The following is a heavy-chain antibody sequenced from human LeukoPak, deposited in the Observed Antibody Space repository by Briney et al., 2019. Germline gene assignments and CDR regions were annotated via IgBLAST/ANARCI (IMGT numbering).Heavy chain of an antibody. CDR1: GITFSNAW. CDR3: ATYRWYSDY. Sequence: KPGGSLRLSCAASGITFSNAWMSWVRQAPGKGLEWVGRIKSKSDGETTDYAAPVKGRFTISRDDSKNTPYLQMNSLKTEDTAMYYCATYRWYSDYWGQGVLVTVSS. J-gene: IGHJ4*02. D-gene: IGHD1-1*01. CDR2: IKSKSDGETT. V-gene: IGHV3-15*01.